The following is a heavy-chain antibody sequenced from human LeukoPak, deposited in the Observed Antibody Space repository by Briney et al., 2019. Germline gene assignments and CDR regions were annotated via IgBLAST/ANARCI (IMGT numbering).Heavy chain of an antibody. D-gene: IGHD1-26*01. CDR2: IYSAGAT. CDR1: GFNVSNNY. V-gene: IGHV3-53*01. CDR3: ARIEWERLGRAFDI. J-gene: IGHJ3*02. Sequence: SGGSLRLSCAASGFNVSNNYMTWVRQAPGKGLEWVSSIYSAGATHYAESVKGRFTISRDNSKNTLYLQMNSLRAEDMAVYYCARIEWERLGRAFDIWGQGTMVTVSS.